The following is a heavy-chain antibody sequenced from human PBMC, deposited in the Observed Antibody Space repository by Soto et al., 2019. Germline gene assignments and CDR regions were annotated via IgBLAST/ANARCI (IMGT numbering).Heavy chain of an antibody. CDR2: IIPILGIA. J-gene: IGHJ4*02. CDR1: GGTFSSYT. Sequence: SVKVSCKASGGTFSSYTISWVRQAPGQGLEWMGRIIPILGIANYAQKFQGRVTITADKSTSTAYMELSSLRSEDTAVYYCASVCSSTSCHYYYLDYWGQGTLVTVSS. V-gene: IGHV1-69*02. D-gene: IGHD2-2*01. CDR3: ASVCSSTSCHYYYLDY.